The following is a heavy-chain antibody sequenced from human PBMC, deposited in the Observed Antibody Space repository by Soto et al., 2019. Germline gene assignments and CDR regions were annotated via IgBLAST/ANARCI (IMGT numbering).Heavy chain of an antibody. Sequence: EVQLVESGGGLVQPGGSLRLSCTASGFTFSSYWMNWVRQAPGKGLEWVGNIKEDGSEKFYVDSVKGRFTISRDNAKNSLYLDMNSLRVEDTAIYFCARDFRGPWGQGTLVTVSS. D-gene: IGHD1-26*01. CDR2: IKEDGSEK. CDR1: GFTFSSYW. CDR3: ARDFRGP. V-gene: IGHV3-7*05. J-gene: IGHJ5*02.